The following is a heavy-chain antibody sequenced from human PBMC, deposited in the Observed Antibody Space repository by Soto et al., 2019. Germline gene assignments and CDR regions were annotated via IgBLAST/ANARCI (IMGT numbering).Heavy chain of an antibody. D-gene: IGHD2-8*01. J-gene: IGHJ4*02. V-gene: IGHV1-18*01. CDR3: ARDGRNGGYLDY. CDR1: GYTFTSYG. CDR2: ISGYNGNT. Sequence: QVQLVQSGAEVKKPGASVKVSCKASGYTFTSYGISWVRQAPGQGLEWMGWISGYNGNTNYAQKFQGRVALTTDTSTGTAYVELRSPRSEDTAVYYCARDGRNGGYLDYWGQGTLVTVSS.